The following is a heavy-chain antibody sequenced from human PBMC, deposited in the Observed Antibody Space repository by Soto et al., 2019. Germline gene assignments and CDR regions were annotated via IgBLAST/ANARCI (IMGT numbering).Heavy chain of an antibody. V-gene: IGHV4-59*08. D-gene: IGHD1-1*01. J-gene: IGHJ4*02. CDR1: GGSISGYY. CDR2: IYYSGSS. Sequence: QLQLQESGPGLVKPSETLSLTCTVSGGSISGYYWSWIRQPPGKGLDWIAYIYYSGSSNSNPSLTSRVTISVDTSKNQFSLKLSSVTAADTAVYYCARHSNEYRKSLDYWGQGTLVTVSS. CDR3: ARHSNEYRKSLDY.